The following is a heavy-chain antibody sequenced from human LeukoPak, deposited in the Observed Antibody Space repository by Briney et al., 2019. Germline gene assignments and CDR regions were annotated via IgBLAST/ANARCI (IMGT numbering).Heavy chain of an antibody. CDR1: GGSISSGGYS. V-gene: IGHV4-30-2*01. CDR2: IYHSGST. CDR3: ARGRGSANWFDP. J-gene: IGHJ5*02. Sequence: SETLSLTCAVSGGSISSGGYSWSWIRQPPGKGLEWIGYIYHSGSTYYNLSPKSRVTISVDRSKNQFSLKLSSVTAADTAVYYCARGRGSANWFDPWGQGTLVTASS. D-gene: IGHD3-10*01.